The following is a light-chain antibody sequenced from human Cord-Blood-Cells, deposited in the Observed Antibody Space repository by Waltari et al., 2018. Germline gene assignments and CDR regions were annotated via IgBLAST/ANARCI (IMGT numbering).Light chain of an antibody. CDR1: SSDVGGYNY. J-gene: IGLJ2*01. CDR3: SSYTSSSTLV. Sequence: QSALTQPASASGAPGQPITISCTGTSSDVGGYNYVPCYQQPPGQAPKLMIYDVITRPSGVSNRFSGSKSGNTAALTSSGLQAEDEADYYCSSYTSSSTLVFGGGTKLTVL. CDR2: DVI. V-gene: IGLV2-14*01.